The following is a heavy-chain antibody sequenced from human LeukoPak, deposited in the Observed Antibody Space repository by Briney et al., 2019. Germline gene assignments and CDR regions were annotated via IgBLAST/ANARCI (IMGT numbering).Heavy chain of an antibody. CDR3: ARLEDFGGYYFDY. J-gene: IGHJ4*02. CDR1: GGSISSSSYY. Sequence: SETLSLTCTVSGGSISSSSYYWGWIRQPPGKGLEWIGSIYYSGSTYYNPSLKSRVTISVDTSKNQFSLKLSSVTAADTAVYYCARLEDFGGYYFDYWGQGTLVTVSS. CDR2: IYYSGST. V-gene: IGHV4-39*01. D-gene: IGHD3-3*01.